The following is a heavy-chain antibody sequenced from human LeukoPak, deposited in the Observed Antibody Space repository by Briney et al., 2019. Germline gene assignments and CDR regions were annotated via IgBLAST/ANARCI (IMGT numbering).Heavy chain of an antibody. J-gene: IGHJ4*02. CDR3: ARGRYSGYDNFDY. D-gene: IGHD5-12*01. Sequence: SETLSLTCTVSGGSINSYYWSWIRQPPGKGLEWIGSIYYSGSTYYNPSLKSRVTISVDTSKNQFSLKLSSVTAADTAVYYCARGRYSGYDNFDYWGQGTLVTVSS. CDR1: GGSINSYY. CDR2: IYYSGST. V-gene: IGHV4-59*12.